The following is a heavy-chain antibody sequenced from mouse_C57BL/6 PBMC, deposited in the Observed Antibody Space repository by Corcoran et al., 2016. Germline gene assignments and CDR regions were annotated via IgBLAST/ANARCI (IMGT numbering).Heavy chain of an antibody. CDR3: AREKATAFDY. Sequence: EVQLQQSGPELVKPGASVKISCKASGYTFTDYYMNWVKQSHGKSLEWIGDINPNNGGTSYNQKFKGKATLTVDKSSSTAYMELRSLTSEDSAVYYCAREKATAFDYWGQGTTLTVSS. V-gene: IGHV1-26*01. CDR1: GYTFTDYY. CDR2: INPNNGGT. J-gene: IGHJ2*01. D-gene: IGHD1-2*01.